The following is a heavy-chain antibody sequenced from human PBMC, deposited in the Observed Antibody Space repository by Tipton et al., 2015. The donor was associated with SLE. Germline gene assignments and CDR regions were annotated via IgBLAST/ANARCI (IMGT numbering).Heavy chain of an antibody. Sequence: VQLVQSGAEVKKPGASVKVSCKASGYTFTGYYMHWVRQAPGQGLEWMGWINPNSGGTNYAQKLQGRVTMTRDTSISTAYMELSRLRSDDTAVYYCARGQWLGLSLPFDYWGQGTLVTVSS. J-gene: IGHJ4*02. CDR1: GYTFTGYY. D-gene: IGHD6-19*01. V-gene: IGHV1-2*02. CDR3: ARGQWLGLSLPFDY. CDR2: INPNSGGT.